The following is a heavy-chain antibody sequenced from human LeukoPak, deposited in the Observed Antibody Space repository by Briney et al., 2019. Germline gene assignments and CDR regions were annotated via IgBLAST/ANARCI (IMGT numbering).Heavy chain of an antibody. Sequence: PGGSLRLSCEGSGFPFGSYVMTWVRQAPEKGLEWIAYINHTAEMIFYPDFVKGRFTISRDNAKNSLYLQMNALRYEDTAIYYCARDHDWAFDLWGQGTLVTVSS. CDR2: INHTAEMI. CDR3: ARDHDWAFDL. CDR1: GFPFGSYV. D-gene: IGHD3-9*01. V-gene: IGHV3-48*02. J-gene: IGHJ4*02.